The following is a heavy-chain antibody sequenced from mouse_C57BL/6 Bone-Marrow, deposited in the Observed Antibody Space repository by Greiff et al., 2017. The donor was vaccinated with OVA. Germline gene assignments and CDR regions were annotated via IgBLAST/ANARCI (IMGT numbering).Heavy chain of an antibody. D-gene: IGHD2-5*01. Sequence: QVQLQQSGPELVKPGASVKISCKASGYAFSSSWMNWVKQRPGKGLEWIGRIYPGDGDTNYNGKFKGKATLTADKSSSTAYMQLSSLTSEDSAVYFCARVYSNYLAWFAYWGQGTLVTVSA. CDR1: GYAFSSSW. CDR2: IYPGDGDT. CDR3: ARVYSNYLAWFAY. J-gene: IGHJ3*01. V-gene: IGHV1-82*01.